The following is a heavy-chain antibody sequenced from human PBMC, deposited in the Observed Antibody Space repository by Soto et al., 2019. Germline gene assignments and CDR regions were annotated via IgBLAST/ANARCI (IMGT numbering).Heavy chain of an antibody. CDR1: GYTLTDLS. V-gene: IGHV1-24*01. Sequence: EASVKVSCKVSGYTLTDLSMHWVRQAPGKGLEWMGGFDPEDGETIYAQKFQGRVTMTEDTSADTAYMELSSLRSEDTAVYYCATGDSGSYFPIDRYYYYGMDVWGQGTTVTVSS. CDR2: FDPEDGET. CDR3: ATGDSGSYFPIDRYYYYGMDV. D-gene: IGHD1-26*01. J-gene: IGHJ6*02.